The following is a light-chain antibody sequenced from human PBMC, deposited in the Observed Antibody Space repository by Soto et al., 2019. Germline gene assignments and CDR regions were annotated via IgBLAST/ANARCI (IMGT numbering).Light chain of an antibody. V-gene: IGKV3-11*01. Sequence: EVVLTQSPGTLSLSPGEGATLSCRASQSVSINLAWYQQKPGQAPRLLIYDASNRPTGIPARFTGSGSGTDFNLTISSLEPEDFAVYYCQQRSSWPPITFGGGTKVEIK. CDR3: QQRSSWPPIT. CDR1: QSVSIN. CDR2: DAS. J-gene: IGKJ4*01.